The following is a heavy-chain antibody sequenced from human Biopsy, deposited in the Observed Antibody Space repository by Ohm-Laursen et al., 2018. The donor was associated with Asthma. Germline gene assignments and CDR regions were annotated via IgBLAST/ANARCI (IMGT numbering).Heavy chain of an antibody. D-gene: IGHD6-19*01. CDR2: IMTVFGTT. CDR1: GGTFSNFA. J-gene: IGHJ6*02. CDR3: ARCQVGYSSGWSLLFKKIYYSGMDV. V-gene: IGHV1-69*01. Sequence: ESSVKVSCKAPGGTFSNFAISWVRQAPGQGLEWLGGIMTVFGTTNYAQRFQGRVTITADESTSTAYMEVTSLRSEDTAIYYCARCQVGYSSGWSLLFKKIYYSGMDVWGQGTAVTVSS.